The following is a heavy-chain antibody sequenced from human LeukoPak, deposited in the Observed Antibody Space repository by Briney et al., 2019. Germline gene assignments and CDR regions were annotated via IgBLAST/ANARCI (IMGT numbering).Heavy chain of an antibody. CDR3: AADYRDAFDI. V-gene: IGHV4-59*01. J-gene: IGHJ3*02. CDR2: INHSGNT. Sequence: PSETLSLTCTVSVGSISDYYWNWIRQPPGKGLEWIGYINHSGNTKFNPSLKSRVPISSDTSKNNFSLTLSPVTAADTAVYYCAADYRDAFDIWAKGQWSPSLQ. CDR1: VGSISDYY. D-gene: IGHD5-12*01.